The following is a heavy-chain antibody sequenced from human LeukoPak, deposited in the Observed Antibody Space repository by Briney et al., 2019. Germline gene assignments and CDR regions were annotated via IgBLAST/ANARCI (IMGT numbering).Heavy chain of an antibody. J-gene: IGHJ4*02. CDR2: IYSGGST. CDR3: ARTLDSSSSPFDY. Sequence: PGGSLRLSCAASGFTFSSYWMSWVRQAPGKGLEWVSVIYSGGSTYYADSVKGRFTISRDNSKNTLYLQMNSLRAEDTAVYYCARTLDSSSSPFDYWGQGTLVTVSS. V-gene: IGHV3-66*01. D-gene: IGHD6-6*01. CDR1: GFTFSSYW.